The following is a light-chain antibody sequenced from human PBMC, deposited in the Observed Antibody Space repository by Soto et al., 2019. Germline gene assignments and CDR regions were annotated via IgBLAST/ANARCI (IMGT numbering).Light chain of an antibody. CDR1: QSVSSN. Sequence: EIVMTQSPATLSVSPGERATLSCRASQSVSSNLVWYQQKPGQAPRLLIYDASSRATGIPARFSGSGSGTEFTLTISSLQSEDFAVYYCQQYGSSPYTFGQGTKLEI. CDR3: QQYGSSPYT. CDR2: DAS. J-gene: IGKJ2*01. V-gene: IGKV3-15*01.